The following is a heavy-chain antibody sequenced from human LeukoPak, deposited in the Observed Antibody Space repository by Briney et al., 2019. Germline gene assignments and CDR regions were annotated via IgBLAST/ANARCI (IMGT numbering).Heavy chain of an antibody. D-gene: IGHD3-22*01. CDR2: IYYSGST. J-gene: IGHJ4*02. Sequence: SETLSLTCTVSGGSISSYYWSWIRQPPGKGLEWIGYIYYSGSTNYNPSLKSRVTISVDTSKNQFSLKLSSVTAADTAVYYCATSSGQLHHFDYWGQGTLVTVSS. CDR1: GGSISSYY. V-gene: IGHV4-59*01. CDR3: ATSSGQLHHFDY.